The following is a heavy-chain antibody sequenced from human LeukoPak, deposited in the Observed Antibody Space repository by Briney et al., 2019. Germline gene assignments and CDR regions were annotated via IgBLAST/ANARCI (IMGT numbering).Heavy chain of an antibody. J-gene: IGHJ5*02. Sequence: GASVKVSCKASGYTFTGYYMHWVRQAPGQGLEWMGWINPSSGGTNYAQKFQGRVTMTRDTSISTAYMELSRLRSDDTAVYYCARASSRGAAGSWFDPWGQGTLVTVSS. V-gene: IGHV1-2*02. D-gene: IGHD6-13*01. CDR3: ARASSRGAAGSWFDP. CDR2: INPSSGGT. CDR1: GYTFTGYY.